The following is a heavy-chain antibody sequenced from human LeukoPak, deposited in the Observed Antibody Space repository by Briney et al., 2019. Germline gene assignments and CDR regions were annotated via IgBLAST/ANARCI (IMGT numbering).Heavy chain of an antibody. CDR2: MNPNSGNT. V-gene: IGHV1-8*01. Sequence: ASVTVSCKASGYTFTSYDINWVRQAPGQGLEWMGWMNPNSGNTGYAQKFQGRVTMTRNTSISTAYMELSSLRSEDTAVYYCARALYSSSWFYYYYYYMDVWGKGTTVTVSS. J-gene: IGHJ6*03. CDR1: GYTFTSYD. CDR3: ARALYSSSWFYYYYYYMDV. D-gene: IGHD6-13*01.